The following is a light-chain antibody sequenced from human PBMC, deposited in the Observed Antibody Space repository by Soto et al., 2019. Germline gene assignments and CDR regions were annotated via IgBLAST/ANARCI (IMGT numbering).Light chain of an antibody. CDR2: NTK. V-gene: IGLV8-61*01. CDR1: SGSVSTTNY. CDR3: VLYMAGGIWV. J-gene: IGLJ3*02. Sequence: QTVVTQEPSFSVSPGGTVTLTCGLSSGSVSTTNYPSWYQQTPGQAPRTLIYNTKTRSSGVPDRFSGSILGNKAALTITGAQADDESDYYCVLYMAGGIWVFGGGTKLTVL.